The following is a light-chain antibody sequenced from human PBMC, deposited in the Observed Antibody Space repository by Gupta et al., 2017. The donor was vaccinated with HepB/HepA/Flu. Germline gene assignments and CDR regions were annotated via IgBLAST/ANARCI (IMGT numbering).Light chain of an antibody. CDR2: DAS. J-gene: IGKJ4*01. CDR1: QSVSSY. CDR3: QQRISWPLT. Sequence: EIVLTHSPATLSLSPGDRVTLTCRASQSVSSYLDWYQQRPGKAPRLLIYDASNRATGIPARFSGSGSGTDFTLTISSLEPEDFAVYYCQQRISWPLTFGGGTKVEIK. V-gene: IGKV3-11*01.